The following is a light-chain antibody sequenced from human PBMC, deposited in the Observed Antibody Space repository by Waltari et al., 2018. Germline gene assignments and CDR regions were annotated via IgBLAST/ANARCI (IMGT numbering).Light chain of an antibody. V-gene: IGKV3-20*01. CDR3: QLYGRSPRT. CDR1: QTVAHNY. J-gene: IGKJ1*01. CDR2: DAS. Sequence: EIVLTQSPGTLSVSPGERATLPCRASQTVAHNYLAWYQQKPGQAPRPLIYDASSRATGISDRFSGSGSGTDFTLTISRLEPEDFAVYYCQLYGRSPRTFGQGTKVEIK.